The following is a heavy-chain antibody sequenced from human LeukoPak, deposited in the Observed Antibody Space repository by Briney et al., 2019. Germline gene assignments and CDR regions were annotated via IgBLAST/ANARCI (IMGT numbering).Heavy chain of an antibody. Sequence: SETLSLTCAVYGGSFSGYYWSWIRQPPGKGLEWIGEINHSGSTNYNPSLKSRVTISVDTSKNQFSLKLSSVTAADTAVYYCARITIAAADYWGQGTLVTVSS. CDR2: INHSGST. V-gene: IGHV4-34*01. D-gene: IGHD6-13*01. CDR3: ARITIAAADY. CDR1: GGSFSGYY. J-gene: IGHJ4*02.